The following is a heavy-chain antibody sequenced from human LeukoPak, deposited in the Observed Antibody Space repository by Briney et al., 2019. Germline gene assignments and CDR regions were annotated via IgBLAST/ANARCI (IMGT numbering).Heavy chain of an antibody. Sequence: ASVKVSCKASGYTFTSYYMHWVRQAPGQGLEWMGIINPSGGSTSYAQKFQGRVTMTRDTSTSTVYMELSSLRSEDTAVYYCASSSTSRAAFDIWGQGTMVTVSS. J-gene: IGHJ3*02. V-gene: IGHV1-46*01. D-gene: IGHD2-2*01. CDR1: GYTFTSYY. CDR3: ASSSTSRAAFDI. CDR2: INPSGGST.